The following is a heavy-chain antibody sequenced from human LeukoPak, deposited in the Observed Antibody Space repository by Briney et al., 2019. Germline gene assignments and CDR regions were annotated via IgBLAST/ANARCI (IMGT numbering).Heavy chain of an antibody. CDR1: GFTVSSNY. V-gene: IGHV4-34*01. J-gene: IGHJ4*02. D-gene: IGHD3-9*01. Sequence: GSLRLSCAASGFTVSSNYMSWIRQSPGKGLEWIGEISHSGRSKNNPSLKSRVTISEDMSKKQFSLKLNSVTAADTAVYYCARGFDGLTGYYPPDYWSQGTLVTVSS. CDR3: ARGFDGLTGYYPPDY. CDR2: ISHSGRS.